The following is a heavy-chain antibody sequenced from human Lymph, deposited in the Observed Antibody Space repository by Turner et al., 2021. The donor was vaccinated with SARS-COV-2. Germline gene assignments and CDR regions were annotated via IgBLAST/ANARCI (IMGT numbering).Heavy chain of an antibody. Sequence: EVQLVESGGGLIQPGGSLRLSCAASDFIVSSNYMTWVRQDPGKGLEWVSIIYSGGSTFYADSVKGRFTISRDNSRNTLYLQMNSLRAEDTAVYYCARVLPYGDYFDYWGQGTLVTVSS. J-gene: IGHJ4*02. CDR1: DFIVSSNY. D-gene: IGHD4-17*01. CDR2: IYSGGST. CDR3: ARVLPYGDYFDY. V-gene: IGHV3-53*01.